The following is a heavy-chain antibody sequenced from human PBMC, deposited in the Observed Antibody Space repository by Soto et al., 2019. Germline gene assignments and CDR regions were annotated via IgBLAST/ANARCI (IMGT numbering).Heavy chain of an antibody. V-gene: IGHV3-53*02. CDR2: IYTGGCT. CDR3: TTYSGYGMDV. J-gene: IGHJ6*02. D-gene: IGHD2-21*01. Sequence: EVPMVDTGGGLSQPGGSLRLSCAVSGFIVSSKYMTWVRQAPGKGLEWVSGIYTGGCTHYADSARGRFTISRYSSKNTVYLQMNRLRAEDAAVYYCTTYSGYGMDVWGQGTTVTVSS. CDR1: GFIVSSKY.